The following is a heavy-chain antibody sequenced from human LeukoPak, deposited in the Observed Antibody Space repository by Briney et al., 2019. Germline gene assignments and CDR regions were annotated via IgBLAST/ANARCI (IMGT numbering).Heavy chain of an antibody. D-gene: IGHD1-26*01. CDR1: EFTVSSNS. CDR3: ATESYGGA. J-gene: IGHJ4*02. V-gene: IGHV3-53*01. Sequence: PGGSLRLSCTASEFTVSSNSMSWVRQAPGKGLEWVSVTYSSGSTHYADSVKGRFTISRDSSKNTLYLQMNSLRAEDTAVYYCATESYGGAWGQGTLVTVSS. CDR2: TYSSGST.